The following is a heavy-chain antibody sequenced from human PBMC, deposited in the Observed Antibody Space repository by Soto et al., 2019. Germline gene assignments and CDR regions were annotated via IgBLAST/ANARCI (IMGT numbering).Heavy chain of an antibody. J-gene: IGHJ4*02. CDR1: GFTFSSNA. D-gene: IGHD3-10*01. CDR2: ITNTGGDT. V-gene: IGHV3-23*01. CDR3: ARASGESYPGSRVFDS. Sequence: EVQLLESGGDLVQPGGSLRLSCAASGFTFSSNAMSWVRQAPGKGLEWVSVITNTGGDTLYADSVKGRFTMSRVNSKNILYLQMNSLRAEDTAIYYCARASGESYPGSRVFDSWGQGTRVTVSS.